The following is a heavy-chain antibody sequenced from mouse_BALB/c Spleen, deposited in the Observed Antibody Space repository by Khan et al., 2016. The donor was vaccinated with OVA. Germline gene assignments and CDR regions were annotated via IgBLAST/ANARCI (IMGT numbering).Heavy chain of an antibody. V-gene: IGHV5-6*01. D-gene: IGHD1-3*01. CDR3: ASHLSGSFAY. CDR2: ISSGGDYT. CDR1: GFTFSSYS. Sequence: EVELVESGGDLVKPGGSLKLSCAASGFTFSSYSMSWVRQTPDKRLEWVATISSGGDYTYYPDNVKGRFTISRDNAKNTLYLQLSSLRSEYTAMYYVASHLSGSFAYWGQGTLVTVSA. J-gene: IGHJ3*01.